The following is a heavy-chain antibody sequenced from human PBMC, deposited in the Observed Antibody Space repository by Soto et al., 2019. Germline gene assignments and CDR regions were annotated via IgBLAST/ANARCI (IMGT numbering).Heavy chain of an antibody. CDR2: IYWSDSN. J-gene: IGHJ4*02. CDR3: IHRRRDAGPNGDY. D-gene: IGHD6-25*01. Sequence: SGPTLVNPTQTLTLTFSFSGFSLTTDGEGVGWVRQPPGKALAWLALIYWSDSNRYSPSLKNRLTVTKDESKNQVLLTMTNMAPVDTATYYCIHRRRDAGPNGDYWGQGTLVTVSS. CDR1: GFSLTTDGEG. V-gene: IGHV2-5*01.